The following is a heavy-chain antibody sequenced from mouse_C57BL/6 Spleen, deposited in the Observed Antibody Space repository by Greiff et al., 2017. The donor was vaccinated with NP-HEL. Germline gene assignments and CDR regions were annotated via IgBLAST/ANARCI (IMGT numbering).Heavy chain of an antibody. V-gene: IGHV1-62-2*01. J-gene: IGHJ2*01. CDR2: ICPGGGSI. Sequence: QVQLKQSGAELVKPGASVKLSCKASGYTFTEYTIHWVKQRPGKGLEWIGGICPGGGSIKYNEKLKDKATLTADKSSSTVYMELSTLTSEDSAVYFCGINVPSWDGGFDYWGKGTTLTVSS. CDR1: GYTFTEYT. D-gene: IGHD4-1*01. CDR3: GINVPSWDGGFDY.